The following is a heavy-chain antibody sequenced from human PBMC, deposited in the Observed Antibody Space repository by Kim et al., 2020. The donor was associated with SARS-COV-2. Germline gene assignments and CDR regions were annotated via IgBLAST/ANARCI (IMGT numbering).Heavy chain of an antibody. Sequence: GGSLRLSCAASGFTFSSYGMHWVRQAPGKGLEWVAVIWYDGSNKYYADSVKGRFTISRDNSKNTLYLQMNSLRAEDTAVYYCAREGDLGPYDFWSGYLGPHYWGQGTLVTVSS. J-gene: IGHJ4*02. CDR2: IWYDGSNK. V-gene: IGHV3-33*01. CDR1: GFTFSSYG. D-gene: IGHD3-3*01. CDR3: AREGDLGPYDFWSGYLGPHY.